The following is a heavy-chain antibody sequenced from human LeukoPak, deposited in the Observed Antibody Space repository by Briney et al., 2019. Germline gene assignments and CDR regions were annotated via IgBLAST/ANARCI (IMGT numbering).Heavy chain of an antibody. CDR3: ATGPAAAGSQ. Sequence: ASVKVSCKASGYTFTSYYIHWVRQAPGQGLEWMGIINPSGDITSYAQKFQGRVTMTRDTSTSTVYMELSSLRSEDTAAYYCATGPAAAGSQWGQGTLVTVSS. CDR1: GYTFTSYY. CDR2: INPSGDIT. V-gene: IGHV1-46*01. D-gene: IGHD6-13*01. J-gene: IGHJ4*02.